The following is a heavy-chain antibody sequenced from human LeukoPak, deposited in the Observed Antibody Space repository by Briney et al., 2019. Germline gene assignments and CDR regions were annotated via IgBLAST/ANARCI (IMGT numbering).Heavy chain of an antibody. CDR1: GFTFSSYT. V-gene: IGHV3-21*01. CDR3: ARSSSGWYEGDY. Sequence: PGGSLRLSCAASGFTFSSYTMNWGRQAPGKGLEWVSFISSTSSYIYYADSVKGRFTISRDNAKNSLYLQMNSLRAEDTAVYYCARSSSGWYEGDYWDQGTLVTVSS. D-gene: IGHD6-19*01. J-gene: IGHJ4*02. CDR2: ISSTSSYI.